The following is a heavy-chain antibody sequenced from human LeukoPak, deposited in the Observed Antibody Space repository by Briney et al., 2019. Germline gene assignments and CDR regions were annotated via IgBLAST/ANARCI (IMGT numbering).Heavy chain of an antibody. D-gene: IGHD3-3*01. CDR1: GFNFGGYW. V-gene: IGHV3-7*01. J-gene: IGHJ6*03. CDR3: ARGILDDFWSGYLYYYYYMDV. Sequence: GGSLRLSCVASGFNFGGYWMSWVRQAPGKGLEWVANIKQDGSEKYYVDSVKGRFTISRDNAKNSLYLQMNSLRAEDTAVYYCARGILDDFWSGYLYYYYYMDVWGKGTTVTVSS. CDR2: IKQDGSEK.